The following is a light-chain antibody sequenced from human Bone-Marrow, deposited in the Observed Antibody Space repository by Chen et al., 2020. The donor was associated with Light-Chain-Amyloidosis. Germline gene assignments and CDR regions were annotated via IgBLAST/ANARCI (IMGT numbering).Light chain of an antibody. Sequence: EVVLTPSPATLSLSPGDRATLSCRASQSVNRYLAWYQQRPGQAPRLLVFDASDRATGVPARFSGSGSGTDFSLTISSLESEDFAVYYCQQYGDRPPITFGQGTRLEIK. J-gene: IGKJ5*01. V-gene: IGKV3-11*01. CDR1: QSVNRY. CDR2: DAS. CDR3: QQYGDRPPIT.